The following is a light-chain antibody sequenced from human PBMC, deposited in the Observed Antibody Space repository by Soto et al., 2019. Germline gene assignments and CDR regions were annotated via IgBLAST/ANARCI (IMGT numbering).Light chain of an antibody. CDR1: QGISSY. J-gene: IGKJ5*01. Sequence: DIQLTQSPSFLSASVGDRVTITLLASQGISSYLAWYQQKPGKAPKLLIYAASTLQSGVPSRFSGSGSGTEFTLTISSLQPEDFATYYCQQLNSYPITFGQGTRLEIK. CDR3: QQLNSYPIT. V-gene: IGKV1-9*01. CDR2: AAS.